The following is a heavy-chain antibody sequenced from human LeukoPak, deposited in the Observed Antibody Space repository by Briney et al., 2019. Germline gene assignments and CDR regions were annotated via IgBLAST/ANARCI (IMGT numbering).Heavy chain of an antibody. V-gene: IGHV1-2*02. J-gene: IGHJ5*02. D-gene: IGHD6-19*01. CDR1: GYTFTGYY. CDR3: ARMTVSGRDNWFDP. Sequence: ASVKVSCKASGYTFTGYYMHWVRQAPGQGLEWMGWINPNSGGTNYAQKFQGRVTMTRDTSISTAYMELSSLRSEDTAVYDCARMTVSGRDNWFDPWGQGTLVTVSS. CDR2: INPNSGGT.